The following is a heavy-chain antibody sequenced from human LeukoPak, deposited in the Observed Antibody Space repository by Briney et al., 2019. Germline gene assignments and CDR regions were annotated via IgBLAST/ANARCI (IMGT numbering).Heavy chain of an antibody. Sequence: GGSLRLSCAASGFTFSSYGMHWVRQAPGKGLEWVAVIWYGGSNKYYADSVKGRFTISRDNSKNTLYLQMNSLRAEDTAVYYCARDIRRSMAFDIWGQGTMVTVSS. V-gene: IGHV3-33*01. CDR1: GFTFSSYG. CDR2: IWYGGSNK. J-gene: IGHJ3*02. D-gene: IGHD6-6*01. CDR3: ARDIRRSMAFDI.